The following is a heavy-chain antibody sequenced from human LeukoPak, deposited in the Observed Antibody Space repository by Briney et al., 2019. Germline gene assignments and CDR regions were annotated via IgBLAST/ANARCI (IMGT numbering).Heavy chain of an antibody. CDR2: IRPYNGNT. D-gene: IGHD5-12*01. CDR1: GYTFASYD. J-gene: IGHJ4*02. CDR3: ARVKEGYSGYDPPYDY. Sequence: ASVKVSCKASGYTFASYDISWVRQAPGQGLEWVGWIRPYNGNTNYTQKLQGRVTMTTDTSTSTAYMDLRSLRSDDTAVYYCARVKEGYSGYDPPYDYWGQGTLVTVSS. V-gene: IGHV1-18*01.